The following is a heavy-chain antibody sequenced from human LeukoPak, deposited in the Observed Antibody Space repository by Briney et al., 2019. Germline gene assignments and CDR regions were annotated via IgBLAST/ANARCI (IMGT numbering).Heavy chain of an antibody. CDR2: IYYSGST. D-gene: IGHD3-10*01. V-gene: IGHV4-39*07. CDR1: GDSISGSSYY. CDR3: AREMEDKSFSFGELRKNYYYYMDV. Sequence: KPSGTLSLTCSVSGDSISGSSYYWGWIRQPPGKGLEWIGSIYYSGSTYYNPSLKSRVTISVDTSKNQFSLKLSSVTAADTAVYYCAREMEDKSFSFGELRKNYYYYMDVWGKGTTVTVSS. J-gene: IGHJ6*03.